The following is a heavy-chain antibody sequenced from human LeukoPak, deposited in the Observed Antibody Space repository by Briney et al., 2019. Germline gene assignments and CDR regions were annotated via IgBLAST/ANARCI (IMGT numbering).Heavy chain of an antibody. V-gene: IGHV4-34*01. CDR3: ARGPGHSFKY. D-gene: IGHD1-1*01. CDR1: DVSFTNYY. J-gene: IGHJ4*02. Sequence: SWTPSLTCAVSDVSFTNYYWTWIRQFPGKGLDWLGEISHTGNTHYNPSLKSRVTVSVDISADMSTTRVSLNLKFVTAADMAIYYCARGPGHSFKYWGQGTRVTVSS. CDR2: ISHTGNT.